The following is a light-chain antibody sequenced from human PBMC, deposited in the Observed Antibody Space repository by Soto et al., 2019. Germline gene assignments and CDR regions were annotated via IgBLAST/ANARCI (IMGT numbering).Light chain of an antibody. CDR1: ESISTN. CDR3: QQYNEWPPTFS. Sequence: ERVMTQSPATLSVSPGEGATLSCRASESISTNLAWYQQKPGQSPRLLIYGASTRATGIPARFSGSGSGTEFTLNISSLQSEDFAVYYCQQYNEWPPTFSFGPGTRVDVK. V-gene: IGKV3-15*01. CDR2: GAS. J-gene: IGKJ3*01.